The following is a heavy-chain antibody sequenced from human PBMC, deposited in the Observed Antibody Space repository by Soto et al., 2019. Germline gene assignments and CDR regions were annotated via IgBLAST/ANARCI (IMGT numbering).Heavy chain of an antibody. V-gene: IGHV3-7*03. J-gene: IGHJ4*02. CDR2: IKFDGSEK. CDR1: GFTFSDYW. D-gene: IGHD2-2*01. Sequence: GGSLRLSXAASGFTFSDYWMSWVRQAPGKGPEWVANIKFDGSEKQYVDSVKGRFSISRDNSRNSLFLQMNSLRAGDTAVYYCVKDGGYCSSTTCYSPRNHYFDSWGQGTLVTVSS. CDR3: VKDGGYCSSTTCYSPRNHYFDS.